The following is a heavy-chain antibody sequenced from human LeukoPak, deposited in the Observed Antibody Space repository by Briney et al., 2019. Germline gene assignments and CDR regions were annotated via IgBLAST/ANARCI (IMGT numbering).Heavy chain of an antibody. CDR1: GGSISSGSYY. Sequence: SETLSLTCTVSGGSISSGSYYWSWIRQPAGKGLEWIGRIYTSGSTNYNPSLKSRVTISVDTSKNHFSLKLSSVTAADTAVYYCARAGWSGYLGAIDYWGQGTLVTVSS. D-gene: IGHD3-3*01. CDR2: IYTSGST. CDR3: ARAGWSGYLGAIDY. V-gene: IGHV4-61*02. J-gene: IGHJ4*02.